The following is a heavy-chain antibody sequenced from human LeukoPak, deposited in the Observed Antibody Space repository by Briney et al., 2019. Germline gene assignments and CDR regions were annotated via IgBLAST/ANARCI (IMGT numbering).Heavy chain of an antibody. Sequence: SQTLSLTCTVSGGSISSGGYYWSWIRQHPGKGLEWIGYIYYSGSTYYNPSLKSRVTISVDTSKNQFSLKLSSVTAADTAVYYCGRSDYFDSSGYSPPFDYWGQGTLVTVSS. V-gene: IGHV4-31*03. CDR1: GGSISSGGYY. CDR3: GRSDYFDSSGYSPPFDY. D-gene: IGHD3-22*01. CDR2: IYYSGST. J-gene: IGHJ4*02.